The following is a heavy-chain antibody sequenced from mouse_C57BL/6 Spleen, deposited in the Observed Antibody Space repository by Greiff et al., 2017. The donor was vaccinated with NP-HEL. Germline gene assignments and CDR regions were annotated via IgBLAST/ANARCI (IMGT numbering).Heavy chain of an antibody. Sequence: EVKVVESGEGLVKPGGSLKLSCAASGFTFSSYAMSWVRQTPEKRLEWVAYISSGGDYIYYADTVKGRFTISRDNARNTLYLQMSSLKSEDTAMYYCTRDPTTVVAPFDYWGQGTTLTVSS. CDR3: TRDPTTVVAPFDY. CDR2: ISSGGDYI. CDR1: GFTFSSYA. V-gene: IGHV5-9-1*02. J-gene: IGHJ2*01. D-gene: IGHD1-1*01.